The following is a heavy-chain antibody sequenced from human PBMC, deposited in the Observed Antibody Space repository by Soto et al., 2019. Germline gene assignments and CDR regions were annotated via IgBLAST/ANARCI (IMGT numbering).Heavy chain of an antibody. J-gene: IGHJ4*02. D-gene: IGHD3-3*01. V-gene: IGHV4-39*01. CDR3: ASPRQGNYDFLSGYYALDY. CDR2: FYYTGGT. CDR1: VASIISSRSY. Sequence: SETLSLTCTFSVASIISSRSYWGWVRQPPGKGLEWIVSFYYTGGTYSTYYNPSLKSRVTISVDTSKSQFSLNLRSVTAADTAVYYCASPRQGNYDFLSGYYALDYWGQGTLVTVSS.